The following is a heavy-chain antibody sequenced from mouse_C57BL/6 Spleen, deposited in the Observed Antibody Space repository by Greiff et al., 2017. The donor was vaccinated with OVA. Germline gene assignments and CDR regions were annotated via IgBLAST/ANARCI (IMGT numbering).Heavy chain of an antibody. J-gene: IGHJ3*01. CDR2: INPGSGGT. CDR1: GYAFTNYL. Sequence: QVQLQQSGAELVRPGTSVKVSCKASGYAFTNYLIEWVKQRPGQGLEWIGVINPGSGGTNYNEKFKGKATLTADKSPSTAYMQLSSLTSEDSAVYFCARLYGYEAWFAYWGQGTLVTVSA. V-gene: IGHV1-54*01. D-gene: IGHD2-2*01. CDR3: ARLYGYEAWFAY.